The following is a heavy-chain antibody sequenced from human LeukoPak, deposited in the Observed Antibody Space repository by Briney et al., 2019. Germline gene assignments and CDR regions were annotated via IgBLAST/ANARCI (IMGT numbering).Heavy chain of an antibody. D-gene: IGHD3-16*01. CDR3: AKRGQNDYVWGSYPYY. J-gene: IGHJ4*02. CDR2: ISGSGGST. Sequence: GGSLRLSCAASGFTSSSYAMSWVRQAPGKGLEWVSAISGSGGSTYYADSVRGRFTISRDNSKNTLYLQMNSLRAEDTAVYYCAKRGQNDYVWGSYPYYWGQGTLVTVSS. CDR1: GFTSSSYA. V-gene: IGHV3-23*01.